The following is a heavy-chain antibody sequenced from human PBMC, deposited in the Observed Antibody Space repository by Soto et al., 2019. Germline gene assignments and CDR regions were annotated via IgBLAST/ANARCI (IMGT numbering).Heavy chain of an antibody. CDR2: VNNDGTDT. Sequence: EVQLVESGGGLVQPGGSLRLSCAASGVTFSNYWMYWVRQAPGKGLVWVSRVNNDGTDTTHADSVKGRFTIFRDNAENTLYLQMNSLRAEDTAVYYCARGGLQHALDVWGQGSTVTVSS. CDR3: ARGGLQHALDV. D-gene: IGHD6-13*01. CDR1: GVTFSNYW. V-gene: IGHV3-74*03. J-gene: IGHJ6*02.